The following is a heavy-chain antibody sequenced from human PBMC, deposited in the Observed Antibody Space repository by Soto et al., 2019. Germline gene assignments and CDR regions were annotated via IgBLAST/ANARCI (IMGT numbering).Heavy chain of an antibody. J-gene: IGHJ5*02. CDR1: GYTFTNFG. Sequence: GASVKVSCKASGYTFTNFGISWVRQAPGQGLEWMGWISAYNGNTNYAQNFQGRVTMTTDTSTSTAYMELRSLRSDDTAVYYCARLGAYYQSLDPWGPGTLVTVSS. V-gene: IGHV1-18*01. CDR2: ISAYNGNT. CDR3: ARLGAYYQSLDP. D-gene: IGHD3-22*01.